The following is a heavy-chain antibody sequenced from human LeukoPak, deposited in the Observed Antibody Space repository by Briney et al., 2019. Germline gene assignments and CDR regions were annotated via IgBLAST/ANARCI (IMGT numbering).Heavy chain of an antibody. CDR1: GGSFSGYY. Sequence: SETLSLTCAVYGGSFSGYYWSWIRQPPGKGLEWIGEINHSGSTNYNPSLKSRVTISVDTSKNQLSLELSSVTAADTAVYYCARPISADTVTSAFDIWGQGTMVTVSS. V-gene: IGHV4-34*01. CDR3: ARPISADTVTSAFDI. J-gene: IGHJ3*02. D-gene: IGHD4-11*01. CDR2: INHSGST.